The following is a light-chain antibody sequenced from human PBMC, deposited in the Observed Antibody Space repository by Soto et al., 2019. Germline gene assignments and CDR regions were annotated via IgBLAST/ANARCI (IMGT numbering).Light chain of an antibody. J-gene: IGLJ1*01. CDR1: SSDVGGYNY. CDR2: EGT. Sequence: QSALTQPASVSGSPGQSITISCTGNSSDVGGYNYVSWYQQHPGKAPKLIIYEGTKRPSGISNHFSGSKSGNTASLTISGLQAEDEADYYCSSYTTISPFFFGPGTKVTVL. CDR3: SSYTTISPFF. V-gene: IGLV2-14*01.